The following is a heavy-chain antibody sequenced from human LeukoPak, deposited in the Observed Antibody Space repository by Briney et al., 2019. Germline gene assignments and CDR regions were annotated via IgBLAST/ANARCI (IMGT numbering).Heavy chain of an antibody. J-gene: IGHJ4*02. CDR1: GFSFGDCV. Sequence: GGSLRLSCAASGFSFGDCVMSWVRQAPGKGLEWVGFIRSKAYGWTTDYAASVKGRFTISRDNSRSIAYLQMDSLKTEDTAVYYCTAYTLMGLKFDYWGQGTLVTVSS. D-gene: IGHD5-18*01. CDR3: TAYTLMGLKFDY. V-gene: IGHV3-49*04. CDR2: IRSKAYGWTT.